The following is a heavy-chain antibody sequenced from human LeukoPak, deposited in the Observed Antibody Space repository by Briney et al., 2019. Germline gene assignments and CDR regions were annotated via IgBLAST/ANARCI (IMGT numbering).Heavy chain of an antibody. CDR3: ARVSGDYDILTGFRDYYYGMDV. J-gene: IGHJ6*02. CDR2: IKQDGSEK. CDR1: EFTFSDYW. V-gene: IGHV3-7*01. Sequence: GGSLRLSCAASEFTFSDYWMNWVRQTPGKGLEWVANIKQDGSEKYYVDSVKGRFTISRDNAKNSLYLQMNSLRAEDTAVYYCARVSGDYDILTGFRDYYYGMDVWGQGTTVTVSS. D-gene: IGHD3-9*01.